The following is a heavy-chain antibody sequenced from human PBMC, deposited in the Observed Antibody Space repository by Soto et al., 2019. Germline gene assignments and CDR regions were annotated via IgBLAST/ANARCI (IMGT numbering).Heavy chain of an antibody. CDR1: GFTFSSYG. V-gene: IGHV3-33*01. Sequence: GGSLRLSCAASGFTFSSYGMNWVRQAPGKGLEWVAVLWYDGSNENYADSVKGRFTISRDNSKNTLYLQMNSLRAEDTAVYYCARSSLEWLLLFDFWGQGTQVTVSS. CDR3: ARSSLEWLLLFDF. CDR2: LWYDGSNE. J-gene: IGHJ4*02. D-gene: IGHD3-3*01.